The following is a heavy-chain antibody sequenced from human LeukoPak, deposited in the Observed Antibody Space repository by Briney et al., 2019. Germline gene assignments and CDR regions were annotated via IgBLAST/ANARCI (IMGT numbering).Heavy chain of an antibody. CDR2: ISGSGGST. CDR1: GFTFSTYA. J-gene: IGHJ4*02. CDR3: ARDLGSSDPPDY. Sequence: GGSQRLSCAASGFTFSTYAMSWVRQAPGEGLEWVSGISGSGGSTYYADSVRGRFTISRDNSKNTLYLQMNSLRAEDTAVYYCARDLGSSDPPDYWGQGTLVTVSS. V-gene: IGHV3-23*01. D-gene: IGHD6-6*01.